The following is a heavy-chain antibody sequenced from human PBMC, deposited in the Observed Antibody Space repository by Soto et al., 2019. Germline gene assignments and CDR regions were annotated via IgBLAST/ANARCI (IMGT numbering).Heavy chain of an antibody. D-gene: IGHD1-26*01. CDR1: GFTLSSYG. CDR3: ASHTQVNRGFDY. J-gene: IGHJ4*02. CDR2: ISYDGSNK. V-gene: IGHV3-30*03. Sequence: QVQLVESGGGVVQPGRSLRLSCAASGFTLSSYGMHWVRQAPGKGLEWVAVISYDGSNKYYADSVKGRFTISRDNSKNTLYLQRNSLSAEATAVYYCASHTQVNRGFDYWGQGTLVTVSS.